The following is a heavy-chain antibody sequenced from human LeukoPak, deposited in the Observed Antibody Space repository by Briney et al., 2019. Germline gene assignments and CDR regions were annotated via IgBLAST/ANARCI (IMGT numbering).Heavy chain of an antibody. D-gene: IGHD2/OR15-2a*01. CDR2: ISHDGTR. CDR3: TRENRPFCPFAY. V-gene: IGHV4-4*02. CDR1: GGPIDITNY. J-gene: IGHJ4*02. Sequence: SETLSLTCGVSGGPIDITNYWSWVRQAPGKGLEWIGEISHDGTRNYNPSLRSRVAMSLDRANNQFSLSLTSVTAADTAVYYCTRENRPFCPFAYWGEGVLVTVSS.